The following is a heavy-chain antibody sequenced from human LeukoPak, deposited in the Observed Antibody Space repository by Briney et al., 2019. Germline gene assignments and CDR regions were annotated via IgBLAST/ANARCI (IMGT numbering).Heavy chain of an antibody. Sequence: PSETLSLTCAVYGGSFSDYYWSWIRQPPGKGLERIGYISTSGNTNYNPSLKSRATISVDTSKNQLSQKLSSVTAADTAVYYCARLSIVARLYYFDYWGQGTLVTVSS. J-gene: IGHJ4*02. CDR2: ISTSGNT. D-gene: IGHD6-6*01. CDR3: ARLSIVARLYYFDY. V-gene: IGHV4-4*09. CDR1: GGSFSDYY.